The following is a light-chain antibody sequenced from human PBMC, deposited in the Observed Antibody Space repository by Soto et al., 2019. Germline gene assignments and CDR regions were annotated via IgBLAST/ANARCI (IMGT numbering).Light chain of an antibody. Sequence: IVLTQSPGTLSLSPGERATLSCRASQSVSSSYLAWYQQKPGQAPRLLIYGASSRATGIPDRFSGSGSGTDFTLTISRLEPEDFALYYCQQYGSSPLFGPGTKVDIK. V-gene: IGKV3-20*01. CDR1: QSVSSSY. CDR2: GAS. CDR3: QQYGSSPL. J-gene: IGKJ3*01.